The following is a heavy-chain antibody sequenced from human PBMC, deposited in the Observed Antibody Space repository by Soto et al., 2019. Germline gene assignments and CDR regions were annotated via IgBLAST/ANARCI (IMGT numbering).Heavy chain of an antibody. CDR2: IYYSGDT. J-gene: IGHJ6*03. D-gene: IGHD3-10*02. Sequence: SETLSLTCSVYGGSISSGYYWTWIRQHPGKGLEWIGYIYYSGDTYYNPSLKSRVTISVDTSKNQFSLKLSSVTAADTAVYYCASTDYVAYYMDVWGQGTTVTVSS. CDR3: ASTDYVAYYMDV. CDR1: GGSISSGYY. V-gene: IGHV4-31*03.